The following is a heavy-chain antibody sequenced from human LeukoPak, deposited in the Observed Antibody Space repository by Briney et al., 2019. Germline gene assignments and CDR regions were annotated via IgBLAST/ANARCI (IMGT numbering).Heavy chain of an antibody. J-gene: IGHJ6*02. V-gene: IGHV4-30-4*01. Sequence: SETLSLNCTVSGGSISSGDYYWSWIGQPPGKGLEWIGYIYYSGSTYYNPSLKSRVTISVDTSKNQISLKLSSVTAADTAVYYCAREVGRGYCSGGSCYDYYGMDVWGQGTTVTVSS. CDR1: GGSISSGDYY. CDR3: AREVGRGYCSGGSCYDYYGMDV. CDR2: IYYSGST. D-gene: IGHD2-15*01.